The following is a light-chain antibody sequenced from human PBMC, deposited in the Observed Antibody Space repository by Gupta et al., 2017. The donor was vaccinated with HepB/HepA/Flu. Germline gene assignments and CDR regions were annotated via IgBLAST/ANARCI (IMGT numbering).Light chain of an antibody. CDR2: RNN. Sequence: QSVLTQPRSASATPGQEVTIACSGSSSNVGSNYVYWYQQLPGTAPEHLINRNNQRPSGVPDRFSGSKSGTSASLAISGLRSEDEADYYCAAWDDSLSGPGFGGGAKLTVL. CDR3: AAWDDSLSGPG. J-gene: IGLJ3*02. V-gene: IGLV1-47*01. CDR1: SSNVGSNY.